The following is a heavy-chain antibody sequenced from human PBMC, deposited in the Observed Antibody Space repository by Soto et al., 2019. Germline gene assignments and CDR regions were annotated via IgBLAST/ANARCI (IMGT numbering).Heavy chain of an antibody. Sequence: QVQLVQSGAEVKKPGASVKVSCKASGYTFTSYGISWVRQAPGQGLEWMGWISAYNGNTNYAQKLQGRVTMTTDTSTSTAYMELRSLRSDDTAVYDCARDRRRGYSYGDYYFDYWGQGTLVTVSS. V-gene: IGHV1-18*01. CDR1: GYTFTSYG. CDR3: ARDRRRGYSYGDYYFDY. J-gene: IGHJ4*02. D-gene: IGHD5-18*01. CDR2: ISAYNGNT.